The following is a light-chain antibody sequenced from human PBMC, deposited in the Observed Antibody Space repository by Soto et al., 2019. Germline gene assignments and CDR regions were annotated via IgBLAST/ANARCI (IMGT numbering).Light chain of an antibody. CDR3: QQSYSTPQT. CDR1: QTIRTY. CDR2: STS. V-gene: IGKV1-39*01. Sequence: DIQMPQSPSSLSASVGDRVTITCRSSQTIRTYFNWYQQKPGNAPQLRIYSTSTLQTGVPSRFSGSGSGREFTLNISSLQPEDSATYFCQQSYSTPQTFSQGTTVEIK. J-gene: IGKJ1*01.